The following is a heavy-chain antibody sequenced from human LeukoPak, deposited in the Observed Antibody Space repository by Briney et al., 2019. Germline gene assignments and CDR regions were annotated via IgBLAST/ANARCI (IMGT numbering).Heavy chain of an antibody. D-gene: IGHD3-10*01. Sequence: PGGSLKLSCAASGFTVSSNYMSWVRQAPGKGLEWVSVIYSGGSTYYAASVKGRFTISRDNSKNTLYLQMNSLRAEDTAVYYCARVGRGSRYFDYWGQGTLVTVSS. V-gene: IGHV3-53*01. CDR2: IYSGGST. CDR3: ARVGRGSRYFDY. J-gene: IGHJ4*02. CDR1: GFTVSSNY.